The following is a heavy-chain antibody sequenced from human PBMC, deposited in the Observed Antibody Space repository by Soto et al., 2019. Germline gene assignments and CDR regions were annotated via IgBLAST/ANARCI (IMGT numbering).Heavy chain of an antibody. CDR3: ARDIAVRRIDE. V-gene: IGHV3-33*01. CDR1: GFTFSLYG. D-gene: IGHD6-6*01. J-gene: IGHJ4*02. Sequence: QVQLVQSGGGVVQPGKSLRLSCGASGFTFSLYGMHWVRQAPGKGLEWVSFIWYDGSGTYYGDSVKGRFTISKDDSTNTLYLQMNSLRAEDTAVYYCARDIAVRRIDEWGQGTLVTVAS. CDR2: IWYDGSGT.